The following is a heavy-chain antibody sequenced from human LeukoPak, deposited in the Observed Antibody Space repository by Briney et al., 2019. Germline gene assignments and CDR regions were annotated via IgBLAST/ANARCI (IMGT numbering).Heavy chain of an antibody. CDR3: ARSDGYGLVDI. Sequence: SETLSLTCNVSGDSISNDYWSWIRQPPGKGLEWIGHIYYSGSTNYNPSLKSRVTILVDASKNHFSLKVSSVTAADTAVYYCARSDGYGLVDIWGQGTMVTVSS. J-gene: IGHJ3*02. D-gene: IGHD3-10*01. CDR2: IYYSGST. V-gene: IGHV4-59*01. CDR1: GDSISNDY.